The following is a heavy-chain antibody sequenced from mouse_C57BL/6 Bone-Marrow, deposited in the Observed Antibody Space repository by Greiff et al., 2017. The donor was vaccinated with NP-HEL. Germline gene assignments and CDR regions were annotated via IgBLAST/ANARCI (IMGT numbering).Heavy chain of an antibody. CDR3: ASHYGSSYWYFDV. Sequence: EVQLQQSGPELVKPGASVKISCKASGYTFTDYYMNWVKQSHGKSLEWIGDINPNNGGTSYNQKFKGKATLTVDKSSSTAYMELRSLTSEDSAVYYSASHYGSSYWYFDVWGTGTTVTVSS. J-gene: IGHJ1*03. D-gene: IGHD1-1*01. V-gene: IGHV1-26*01. CDR2: INPNNGGT. CDR1: GYTFTDYY.